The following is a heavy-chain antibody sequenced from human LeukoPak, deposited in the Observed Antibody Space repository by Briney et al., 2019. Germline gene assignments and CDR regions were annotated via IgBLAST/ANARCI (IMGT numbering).Heavy chain of an antibody. D-gene: IGHD1-26*01. V-gene: IGHV3-23*01. CDR3: AKSRGESRGASNY. J-gene: IGHJ4*02. Sequence: TGGSLRLSCAASGFTFISYAMNWVRQAPGKGLEWVSFISGSGDTTYYADSVKGRFTISRDSSKNTLYLQMNSLRAEDTAVYYCAKSRGESRGASNYWGQGTLVTVSS. CDR2: ISGSGDTT. CDR1: GFTFISYA.